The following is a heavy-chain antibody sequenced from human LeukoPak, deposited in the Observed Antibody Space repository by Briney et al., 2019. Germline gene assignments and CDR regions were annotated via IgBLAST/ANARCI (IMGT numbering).Heavy chain of an antibody. V-gene: IGHV3-48*03. Sequence: SGGSLRLSCAASGFNFSNYEMSWVRQAPGKGPEWVSYISWGGSTKYYADSVKGRFTISRDNAKNSLYLQMNSLRAEDTAVYYCARTRIMDACGEGTTVTVSS. D-gene: IGHD2-21*01. J-gene: IGHJ6*04. CDR3: ARTRIMDA. CDR2: ISWGGSTK. CDR1: GFNFSNYE.